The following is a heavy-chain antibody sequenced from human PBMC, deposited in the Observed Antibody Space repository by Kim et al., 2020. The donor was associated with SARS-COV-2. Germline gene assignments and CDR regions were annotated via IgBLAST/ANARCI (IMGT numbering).Heavy chain of an antibody. CDR2: ISYDGSNK. J-gene: IGHJ4*02. V-gene: IGHV3-30*18. D-gene: IGHD6-6*01. CDR3: AKPSSSSSGEGY. CDR1: GFTFSSYG. Sequence: GGSLRLSCAASGFTFSSYGMHWVRQAPGKGLEWVAVISYDGSNKYYADSVKGRFTISRDNSKNTLYLQMNSLRAEDTAVYYCAKPSSSSSGEGYWGQGT.